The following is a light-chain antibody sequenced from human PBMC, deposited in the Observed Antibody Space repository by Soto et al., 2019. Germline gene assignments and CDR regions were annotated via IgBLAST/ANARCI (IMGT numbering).Light chain of an antibody. J-gene: IGKJ1*01. V-gene: IGKV1-12*01. CDR2: AAS. Sequence: DIQMTQSPSSVSASVGDRVSITCRASQGIGSQLAWYQQKPGKAPKLLIHAASTLQRGVPSRFSGSGSGTDFTLTVSSLQSEDFATCYCQPANAFPRTFGQGTKVEIE. CDR3: QPANAFPRT. CDR1: QGIGSQ.